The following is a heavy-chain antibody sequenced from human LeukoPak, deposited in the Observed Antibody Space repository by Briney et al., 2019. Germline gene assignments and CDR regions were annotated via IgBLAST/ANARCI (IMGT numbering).Heavy chain of an antibody. CDR2: IYYSGST. CDR1: NSSISSGFH. V-gene: IGHV4-38-2*02. CDR3: TRVYNPDYYYYMDV. D-gene: IGHD1-14*01. J-gene: IGHJ6*03. Sequence: SETLSLTCTVSNSSISSGFHWGWIRQPPGKGLEWIGSIYYSGSTYYTPSLKSRAFISVDTSQNHFSLSLRSVTAADTAVYYCTRVYNPDYYYYMDVWGKGTTVTVSS.